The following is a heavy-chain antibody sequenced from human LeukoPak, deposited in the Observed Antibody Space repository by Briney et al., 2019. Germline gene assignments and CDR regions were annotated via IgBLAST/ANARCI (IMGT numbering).Heavy chain of an antibody. CDR1: GFGFSSYS. CDR3: AKRDYYGSGSYCFGY. D-gene: IGHD3-10*01. CDR2: ISGSGGST. Sequence: GGSLRLSCATSGFGFSSYSMNWVRQAPGKGLEWVSAISGSGGSTYYADSVKGRFTISRDNSKNTLYLQMNSLRAEDTAVYYCAKRDYYGSGSYCFGYWGQGTLVTVSS. J-gene: IGHJ4*02. V-gene: IGHV3-23*01.